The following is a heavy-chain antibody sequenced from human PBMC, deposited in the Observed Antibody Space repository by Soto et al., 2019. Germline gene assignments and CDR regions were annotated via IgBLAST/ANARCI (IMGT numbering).Heavy chain of an antibody. D-gene: IGHD2-15*01. J-gene: IGHJ5*02. CDR2: TYYSGST. V-gene: IGHV4-59*01. CDR3: ARGGIVVRSWFDP. Sequence: SETLSLTCTVSGGSISSYYWSWIRQPPGKGLEWIGYTYYSGSTNYNPSLKSRVTISVDTSKNQFSLKLSSVTAADTAVYYCARGGIVVRSWFDPWGQGTLVTVSS. CDR1: GGSISSYY.